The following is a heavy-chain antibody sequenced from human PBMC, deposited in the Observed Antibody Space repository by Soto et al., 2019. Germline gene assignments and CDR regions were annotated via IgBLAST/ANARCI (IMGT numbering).Heavy chain of an antibody. CDR2: ISSSSSYR. D-gene: IGHD2-2*01. CDR3: ARDVGYCSSTSCSRFDY. V-gene: IGHV3-21*01. CDR1: GFTFSSYS. Sequence: EVQLVESGGGLVKPGGSLRLSCAASGFTFSSYSMNWVRQAPGKGLEWVSSISSSSSYRYYADSVKGRFTISRDNAKNSLYLHINSMRAEDTAVYYCARDVGYCSSTSCSRFDYWRQGTLVTVSS. J-gene: IGHJ4*02.